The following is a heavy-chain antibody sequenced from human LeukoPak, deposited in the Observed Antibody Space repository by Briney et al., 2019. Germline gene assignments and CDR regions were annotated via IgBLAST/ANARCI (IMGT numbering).Heavy chain of an antibody. D-gene: IGHD4-11*01. Sequence: GGSLRVSCAASGFTFSSYAMSWVRQAPGKGLEWVSGISGGGGGTHYADSVKGRLTISRDNSKNTLYLQMNSLRAEDTAVYYCAKDYNFDFWGQGTLVTVSS. CDR3: AKDYNFDF. V-gene: IGHV3-23*01. J-gene: IGHJ4*02. CDR1: GFTFSSYA. CDR2: ISGGGGGT.